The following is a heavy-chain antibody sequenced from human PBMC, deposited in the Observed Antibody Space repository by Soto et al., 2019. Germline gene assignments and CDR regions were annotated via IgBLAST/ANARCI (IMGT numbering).Heavy chain of an antibody. CDR2: INPNTGGT. Sequence: ASVKVSCKTSGYTFTGYYIHWVRQAPGQGLEWMGWINPNTGGTKYAQKLQGRVTVTRDTSISTAYMELIGLRSDDTAVYYCARPKYSGSYVYPDCWGQGTLVTVSS. CDR3: ARPKYSGSYVYPDC. CDR1: GYTFTGYY. D-gene: IGHD1-26*01. V-gene: IGHV1-2*02. J-gene: IGHJ4*02.